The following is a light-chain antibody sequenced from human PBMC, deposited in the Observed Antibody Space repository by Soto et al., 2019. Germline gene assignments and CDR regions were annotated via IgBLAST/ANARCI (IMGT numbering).Light chain of an antibody. CDR3: QQRNIWPPVT. V-gene: IGKV3-11*01. CDR2: GAF. Sequence: TQSPATLSLSPGERATLSCRASPSVANFVAWYQQKPGQAPRLLIYGAFNRATGIPARFSGSGSGTDFTLTISSLEPEDSAVYYCQQRNIWPPVTFGHGTRLEIK. J-gene: IGKJ5*01. CDR1: PSVANF.